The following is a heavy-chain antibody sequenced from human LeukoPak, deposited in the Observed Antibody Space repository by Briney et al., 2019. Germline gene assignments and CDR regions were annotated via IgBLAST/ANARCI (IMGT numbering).Heavy chain of an antibody. D-gene: IGHD3-10*01. J-gene: IGHJ4*02. CDR3: AKVPLGFGELLGTY. CDR1: GFTFSSYA. Sequence: GGSLRLSCAASGFTFSSYAMSWVRQAPGKGLQWVSAISGSGGGTYYADSVKGRFTISRDNSKNTLYLQMNSLRAEDTAVYYCAKVPLGFGELLGTYWGQGTLVTVSS. V-gene: IGHV3-23*01. CDR2: ISGSGGGT.